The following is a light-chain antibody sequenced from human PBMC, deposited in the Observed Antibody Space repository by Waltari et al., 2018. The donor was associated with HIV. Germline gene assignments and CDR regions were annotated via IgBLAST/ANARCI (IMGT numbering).Light chain of an antibody. J-gene: IGLJ3*02. CDR3: CAYAGSYTL. CDR2: DVT. V-gene: IGLV2-11*01. Sequence: QSALTQPRSVSGSPGQSVTISCTGTSSGFGGYNYVSWYQQHPNKAPKLMIYDVTKRPSGVPYRFSGSKSGNTASLTISGLQADDEADYYCCAYAGSYTLFGGGTKVTVL. CDR1: SSGFGGYNY.